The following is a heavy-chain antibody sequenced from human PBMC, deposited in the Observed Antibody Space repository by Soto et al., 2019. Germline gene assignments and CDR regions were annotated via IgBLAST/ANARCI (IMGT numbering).Heavy chain of an antibody. CDR1: GFVFTTNA. V-gene: IGHV3-23*04. Sequence: QLVESGGDLVQPGGSLRLSCAASGFVFTTNAMSWVRQRPGQGLEWVSAIRGSGDNTYYADSVKGRFSISRDNSKNILFLQMNSLRAEDTAMYYCASLRIYCRGETCYSGYHDFWGQGPQVTVSS. D-gene: IGHD2-15*01. CDR3: ASLRIYCRGETCYSGYHDF. J-gene: IGHJ4*02. CDR2: IRGSGDNT.